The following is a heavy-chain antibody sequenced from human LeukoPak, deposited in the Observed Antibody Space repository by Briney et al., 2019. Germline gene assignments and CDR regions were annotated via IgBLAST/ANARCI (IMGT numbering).Heavy chain of an antibody. D-gene: IGHD5-18*01. Sequence: SETLSLTCTVSGASISTSYYYWAWIRQPPGKGLEWIGNFHYSGTTYYNPSLKSRVAISIDTSKNQSFLRLSSVTAADTAVYYCARQVTYGYAYGYYFDFWGQGALVTVSS. V-gene: IGHV4-39*01. J-gene: IGHJ4*02. CDR1: GASISTSYYY. CDR2: FHYSGTT. CDR3: ARQVTYGYAYGYYFDF.